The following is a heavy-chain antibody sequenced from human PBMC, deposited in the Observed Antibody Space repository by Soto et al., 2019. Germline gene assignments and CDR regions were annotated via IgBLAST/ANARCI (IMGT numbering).Heavy chain of an antibody. D-gene: IGHD1-20*01. Sequence: QVQLVESGGGVVQPGGSLRLSFAASGFGFSIYARHWVRRAPAKGLEWMSVLWSDGSKVYYADSVEGRFTISRDNSKNTLYLQMNSVGVEDTAVYYCARDGMATAPYWGQGTLVTVAS. V-gene: IGHV3-33*01. CDR3: ARDGMATAPY. CDR2: LWSDGSKV. J-gene: IGHJ4*02. CDR1: GFGFSIYA.